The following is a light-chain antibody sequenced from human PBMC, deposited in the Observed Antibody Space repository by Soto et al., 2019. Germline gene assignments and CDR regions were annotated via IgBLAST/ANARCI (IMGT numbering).Light chain of an antibody. Sequence: DIQMTQSPSTLSASVGDRVTITCRASQSIGTWLAWYQHTPGRAPKLLIYDASTLEGGVPSRFSGSRSGTEFTFTISSLQPDEFAAYYCQKYNSYSRAFGQGTKVEIK. CDR3: QKYNSYSRA. CDR2: DAS. CDR1: QSIGTW. V-gene: IGKV1-5*01. J-gene: IGKJ1*01.